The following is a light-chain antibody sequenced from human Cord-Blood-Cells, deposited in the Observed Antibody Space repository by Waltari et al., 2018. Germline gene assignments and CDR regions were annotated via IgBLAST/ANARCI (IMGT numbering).Light chain of an antibody. V-gene: IGLV2-23*01. J-gene: IGLJ3*02. Sequence: QSALTQPASVSGSPGQSITISCTGTSSDVGSYNLVSWYQQHPGKAPKLMIYEGSKRLSGVSNRFSGSKSGNTASLTISGLQAEDEADYYGCSYAGSSTLWVFGGGTKLTVL. CDR1: SSDVGSYNL. CDR2: EGS. CDR3: CSYAGSSTLWV.